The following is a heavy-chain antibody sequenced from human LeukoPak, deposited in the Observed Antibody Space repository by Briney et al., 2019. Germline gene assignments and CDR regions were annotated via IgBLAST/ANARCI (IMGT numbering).Heavy chain of an antibody. D-gene: IGHD3-10*01. Sequence: PSETLSLTCTVSGGSIRSAGYYWSWIRQHPGKGLEWIGHMYYSGSTYYNPSLKSRVSISVDTSKNQFSLKLSSVTAADTAVYYCARDAEYYYGSGSYSSGIDVWGQGTTVTVSS. CDR1: GGSIRSAGYY. CDR2: MYYSGST. J-gene: IGHJ6*02. V-gene: IGHV4-31*03. CDR3: ARDAEYYYGSGSYSSGIDV.